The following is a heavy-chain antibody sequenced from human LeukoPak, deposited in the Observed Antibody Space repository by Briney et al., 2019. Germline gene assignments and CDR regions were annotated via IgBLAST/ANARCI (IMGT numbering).Heavy chain of an antibody. CDR2: IYYSGST. V-gene: IGHV4-39*01. J-gene: IGHJ6*03. D-gene: IGHD2-2*01. Sequence: PSETLSLTCTVSGGSISSSSYYWGWIRQPPGKGLEWIGSIYYSGSTYYNPSLKSRVTISVDTSKNPFSLKLSSVTAAGTAVYYCARLGRDCSTTSCPNMVVGYYYYYMDVWGKGTTVTVSS. CDR3: ARLGRDCSTTSCPNMVVGYYYYYMDV. CDR1: GGSISSSSYY.